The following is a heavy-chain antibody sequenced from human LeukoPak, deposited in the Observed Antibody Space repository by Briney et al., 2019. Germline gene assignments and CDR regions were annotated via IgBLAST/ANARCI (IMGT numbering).Heavy chain of an antibody. Sequence: GGSLRLSCAASGFTLSSYAMSWVRQAPGKGLEWVSAISDSGNTYHADSVKGRFTISRDSSKNTLFLQMNRLRAEDTAVYYCARRLVVAGKGFDYWGQGTLVTVSS. CDR2: ISDSGNT. D-gene: IGHD6-19*01. CDR1: GFTLSSYA. CDR3: ARRLVVAGKGFDY. J-gene: IGHJ4*02. V-gene: IGHV3-23*01.